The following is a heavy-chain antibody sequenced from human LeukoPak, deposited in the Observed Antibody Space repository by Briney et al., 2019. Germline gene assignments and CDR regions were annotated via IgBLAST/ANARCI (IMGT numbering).Heavy chain of an antibody. J-gene: IGHJ3*02. D-gene: IGHD2-2*01. Sequence: GASLRLSCAASGFTFSSYAKSWVRQAPGKGLEWVSAISGSGGSTYYADSVKGRFTISRDNSKNTLYLQMNSLRAEDTAVYYCAKDRSIVVVPAAIAFDIWGQGTMVTVSS. V-gene: IGHV3-23*01. CDR1: GFTFSSYA. CDR2: ISGSGGST. CDR3: AKDRSIVVVPAAIAFDI.